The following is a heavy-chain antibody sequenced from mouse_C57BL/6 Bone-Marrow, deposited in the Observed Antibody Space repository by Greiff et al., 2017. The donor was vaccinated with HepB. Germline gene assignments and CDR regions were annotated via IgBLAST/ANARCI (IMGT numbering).Heavy chain of an antibody. CDR3: ARYYYGSRYYAMDY. V-gene: IGHV1-55*01. Sequence: QVQLQQPGAELVKPGASVKMSCKASGYTFTSYWITWVKQRPGQGLEWIGDIYPGSGSTNYNEKFKSKATLTVDTSSSTAYMQLSSLTSEDSAVYYWARYYYGSRYYAMDYWGQGTSVTVSS. D-gene: IGHD1-1*01. CDR2: IYPGSGST. J-gene: IGHJ4*01. CDR1: GYTFTSYW.